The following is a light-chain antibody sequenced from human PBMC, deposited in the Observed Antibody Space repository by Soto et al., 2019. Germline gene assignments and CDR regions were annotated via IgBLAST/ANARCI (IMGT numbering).Light chain of an antibody. CDR3: QHYNSWPLT. CDR2: HAS. V-gene: IGKV3-15*01. J-gene: IGKJ4*01. CDR1: HSVSNN. Sequence: ETVMTQSPASLSVSPGERATLSCRASHSVSNNLAWYQQKPGQAPRLLIYHASTRAPGIPARFSGSGSGTELTLTICSVQSEDSAVYYCQHYNSWPLTFGGGTKVEIK.